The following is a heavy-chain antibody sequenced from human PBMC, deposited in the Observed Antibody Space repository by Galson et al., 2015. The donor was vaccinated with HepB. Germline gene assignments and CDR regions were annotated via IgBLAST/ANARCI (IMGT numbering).Heavy chain of an antibody. D-gene: IGHD6-13*01. Sequence: SVKVSCKASGGTFSSYAISWVRQAPGQGLEWMGRIIPILGIANYAQKFQGRVTITADKSTSTAYMELSSLRSEDTAVYYCARLHSSSWYYDWFDPWGQGTLVTVTS. J-gene: IGHJ5*02. CDR1: GGTFSSYA. V-gene: IGHV1-69*04. CDR3: ARLHSSSWYYDWFDP. CDR2: IIPILGIA.